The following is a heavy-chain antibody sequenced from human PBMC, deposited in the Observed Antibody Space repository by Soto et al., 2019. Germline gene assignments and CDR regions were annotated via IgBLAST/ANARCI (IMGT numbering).Heavy chain of an antibody. CDR3: ARTVLGPDLLADSFVDYYYYTDA. CDR2: VYYTGST. D-gene: IGHD3-9*01. Sequence: SETLSLTCTVGGVSIMNFYWSWIRQPPGKGLEWIGYVYYTGSTSYNPSLKRRVTFSADSSRGQFSLRLNSVTAADTAVYYCARTVLGPDLLADSFVDYYYYTDAWGNGTTVTLSS. CDR1: GVSIMNFY. J-gene: IGHJ6*03. V-gene: IGHV4-59*08.